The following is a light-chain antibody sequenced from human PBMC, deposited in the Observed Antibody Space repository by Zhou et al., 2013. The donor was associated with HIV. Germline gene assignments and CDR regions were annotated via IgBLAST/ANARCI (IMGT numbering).Light chain of an antibody. CDR3: QEYNSFSLA. Sequence: DIQMTQSPSPLSTSMGVRVSITCRASQSIGSWLAWYQQKPGKAPKLLIYKASTLESGVPSRFSGGGSETEFTLTISSLQPDDFATYYCQEYNSFSLAFGPGTKVDIK. V-gene: IGKV1-5*03. J-gene: IGKJ3*01. CDR1: QSIGSW. CDR2: KAS.